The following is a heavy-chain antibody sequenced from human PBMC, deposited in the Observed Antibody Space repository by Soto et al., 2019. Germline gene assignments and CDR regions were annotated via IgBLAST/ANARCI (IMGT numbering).Heavy chain of an antibody. CDR2: INPNNGAT. CDR1: GYTFTAYY. CDR3: VRPPPPRLYYYAIGV. J-gene: IGHJ6*02. Sequence: ASVKVSCKASGYTFTAYYMHWVRQAPGQGLEWMGWINPNNGATNYAQKYLGRVTMTRDTSISTSYMELSRLKSDDTAVYYCVRPPPPRLYYYAIGVCRQLTTVPVS. V-gene: IGHV1-2*02.